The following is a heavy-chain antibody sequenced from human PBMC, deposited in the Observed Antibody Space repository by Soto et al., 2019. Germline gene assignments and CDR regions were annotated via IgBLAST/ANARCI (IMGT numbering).Heavy chain of an antibody. CDR3: ARGVRVSAYLDYYMDV. D-gene: IGHD3-10*02. J-gene: IGHJ6*03. CDR1: GYTFSNFG. Sequence: QVQLVQSGAEVKKPGASLKVSCKASGYTFSNFGVSWVRQAPGQGLEWIGWINPDNGDTNYGQKFQARATMTTDTFTNTAYMEVRGLRSDDTAVYYCARGVRVSAYLDYYMDVWGEGTTVTVSS. CDR2: INPDNGDT. V-gene: IGHV1-18*01.